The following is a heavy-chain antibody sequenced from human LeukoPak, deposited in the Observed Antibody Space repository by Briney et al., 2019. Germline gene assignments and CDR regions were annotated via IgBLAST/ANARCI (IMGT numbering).Heavy chain of an antibody. CDR3: ARALEMATTRSNFDY. CDR2: ISSSSSYI. J-gene: IGHJ4*02. Sequence: GGSLRLSCAASGFTFSSYSMNWVRQAPGKGLEWVSSISSSSSYIYYEDSVKGRFTISRDNAKNSLYLQMNSLRAEDTAVYYCARALEMATTRSNFDYWGQGTLVTVSS. CDR1: GFTFSSYS. V-gene: IGHV3-21*01. D-gene: IGHD5-24*01.